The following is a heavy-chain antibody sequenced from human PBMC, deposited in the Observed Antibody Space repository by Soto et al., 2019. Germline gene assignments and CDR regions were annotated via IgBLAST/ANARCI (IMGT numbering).Heavy chain of an antibody. J-gene: IGHJ6*02. D-gene: IGHD6-13*01. Sequence: QVQLVESGGGVVQPGRSLRLSCAASGFTFSSYGMHWVRQAPGKGLEWVAVISYDGSNKYYADSVKGRFTISRDNSKNTLYVQMKSLRAEDTAVYYCAKGAAAGTYYYYGMDVWGQGTTVTVSS. V-gene: IGHV3-30*18. CDR3: AKGAAAGTYYYYGMDV. CDR1: GFTFSSYG. CDR2: ISYDGSNK.